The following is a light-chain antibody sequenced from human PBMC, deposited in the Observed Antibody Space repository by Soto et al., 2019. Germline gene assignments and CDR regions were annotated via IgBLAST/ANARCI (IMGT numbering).Light chain of an antibody. V-gene: IGKV3-15*01. CDR2: GAF. J-gene: IGKJ5*01. CDR3: QQYNNWPPNIT. Sequence: IVMTQSPATLTVSPWERATLSCRASQSAGTNLAWYQQKPGQAPRLPIHGAFTRATGIPARFSGSGSGTEFTLTISSLQSEDFAVYYCQQYNNWPPNITFGQGTRLEIK. CDR1: QSAGTN.